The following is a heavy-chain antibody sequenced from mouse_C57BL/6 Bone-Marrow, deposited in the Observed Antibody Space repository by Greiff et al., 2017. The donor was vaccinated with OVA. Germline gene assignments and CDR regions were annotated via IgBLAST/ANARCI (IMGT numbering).Heavy chain of an antibody. D-gene: IGHD1-1*01. CDR1: GYTFTSYG. CDR2: IYPRSGNT. J-gene: IGHJ4*01. CDR3: ARRYYYGSSSAMDY. V-gene: IGHV1-81*01. Sequence: VQLQQSGAELARPGASVKLSCKASGYTFTSYGISWVKQRTGQGLEWIGEIYPRSGNTYYNEKFKDKATLTADKSSSTAYMELRSLTSEDSAVYFCARRYYYGSSSAMDYWGQGTSVTVSS.